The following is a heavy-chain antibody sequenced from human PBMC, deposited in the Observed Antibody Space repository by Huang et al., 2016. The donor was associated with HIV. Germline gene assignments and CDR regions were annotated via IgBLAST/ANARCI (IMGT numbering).Heavy chain of an antibody. CDR2: INHRGRT. CDR3: ARGRGDARGFLGLDF. Sequence: QVQLHQWGAGLLKPSETLSLTCDVYGGSFSGPNWTWIRQTPGKGLGGIGEINHRGRTKYSPSLKRRVTISLDTSKNQFSVRLRYVTAADTAVYYCARGRGDARGFLGLDFWGQGTLVTVSS. J-gene: IGHJ4*02. D-gene: IGHD3-16*01. V-gene: IGHV4-34*01. CDR1: GGSFSGPN.